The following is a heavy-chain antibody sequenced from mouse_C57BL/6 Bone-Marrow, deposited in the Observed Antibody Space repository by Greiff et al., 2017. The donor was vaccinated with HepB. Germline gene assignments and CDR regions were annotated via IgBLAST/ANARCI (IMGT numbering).Heavy chain of an antibody. J-gene: IGHJ1*03. V-gene: IGHV1-59*01. D-gene: IGHD1-1*01. CDR2: IDPSDSYT. CDR1: GYTFTSYW. Sequence: QVQLKQPGAELVRPGTSVKLSCKASGYTFTSYWMHWVKQRPGQGLEWIGVIDPSDSYTNYNQKFKGKATLTVDTSSSTAYMQLSSLTSEDSAVYYCARRAYYYGSSWYFDVWGTGTTVTVSS. CDR3: ARRAYYYGSSWYFDV.